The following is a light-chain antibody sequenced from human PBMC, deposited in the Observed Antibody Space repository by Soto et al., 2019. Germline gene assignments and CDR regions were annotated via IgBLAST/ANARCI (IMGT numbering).Light chain of an antibody. Sequence: DLQMTQSPSSLSASVGDRVTITCRASQSISSYLNWYQLKPGKAPNLLIYAESSLQSGVPSRFSGSGSGTDFTLTISSLQPEDFATYYCQQSYSTPFTFGPGTKVDVK. J-gene: IGKJ3*01. V-gene: IGKV1-39*01. CDR2: AES. CDR1: QSISSY. CDR3: QQSYSTPFT.